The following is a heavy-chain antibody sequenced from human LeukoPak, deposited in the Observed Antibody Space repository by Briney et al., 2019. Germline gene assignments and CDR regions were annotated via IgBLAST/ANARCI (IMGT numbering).Heavy chain of an antibody. CDR1: GGSFSGYY. J-gene: IGHJ5*02. CDR2: ISHSGST. CDR3: ARGSEYSSSPEYNWFDP. Sequence: SETLSLTCAVYGGSFSGYYWSWIRQPPGKGLEWIGEISHSGSTNYNPSLKSRVTISVDTSRNQFSLKLSSVTAADTAVYYCARGSEYSSSPEYNWFDPWGQGTLVTVSS. V-gene: IGHV4-34*01. D-gene: IGHD6-6*01.